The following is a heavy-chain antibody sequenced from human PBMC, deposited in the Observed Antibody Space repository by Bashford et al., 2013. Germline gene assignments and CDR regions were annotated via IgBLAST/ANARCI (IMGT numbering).Heavy chain of an antibody. CDR3: ARGMSDFGWIFAY. CDR2: INRDGGDI. D-gene: IGHD6-19*01. CDR1: GFIFSAYW. Sequence: GSLRLSCAASGFIFSAYWMNWVRQAPGKGLEWVATINRDGGDIDIKYVDSVKGRFTISRDNAKNSLFLQMNNLRAEDTAVYFCARGMSDFGWIFAYWGQGSLVTVSS. V-gene: IGHV3-7*01. J-gene: IGHJ4*02.